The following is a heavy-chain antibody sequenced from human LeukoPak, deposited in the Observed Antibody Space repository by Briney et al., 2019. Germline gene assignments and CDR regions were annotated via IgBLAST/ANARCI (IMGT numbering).Heavy chain of an antibody. CDR1: GFTFDDYG. Sequence: PGGSLRLSCAASGFTFDDYGMSWVRQAPGKGLEWVGRIKSKTDGGTTDYAAPVKGRFTFSRDDSKNTLYLQMNSLKTEDTAVYYCTTDPSSDTAMFGTFDYWGQGTLVTVSS. V-gene: IGHV3-15*01. D-gene: IGHD5-18*01. CDR3: TTDPSSDTAMFGTFDY. J-gene: IGHJ4*02. CDR2: IKSKTDGGTT.